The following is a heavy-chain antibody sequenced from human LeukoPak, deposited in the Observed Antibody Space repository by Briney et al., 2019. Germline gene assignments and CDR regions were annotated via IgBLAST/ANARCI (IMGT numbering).Heavy chain of an antibody. V-gene: IGHV1-8*01. CDR3: ARAIRYYGSGSYYNLEYYYYYMDV. D-gene: IGHD3-10*01. Sequence: GASVKVSCKASGYTFTSYDINWVRQATGQGLEWMGWMNPNSGNTGYAQKFQGRVTMTRNTSISTAYMELSSLRSEGTAVYYCARAIRYYGSGSYYNLEYYYYYMDVWGKGTTVTISS. CDR1: GYTFTSYD. J-gene: IGHJ6*03. CDR2: MNPNSGNT.